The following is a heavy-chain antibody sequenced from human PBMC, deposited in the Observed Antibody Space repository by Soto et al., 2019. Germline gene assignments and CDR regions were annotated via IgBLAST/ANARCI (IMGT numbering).Heavy chain of an antibody. CDR3: ARAGYNWNDLGYNWFDP. Sequence: QVQLVQSGAEVKKPGSSVKVSCKASGGTFSSYAISWVRQAPGQGLEWMGGIIPIFGTANYAQKFQGRVTITAXXSXSXVYMELSSLRSEDTAVYYCARAGYNWNDLGYNWFDPWGQGTLVTVSS. D-gene: IGHD1-1*01. J-gene: IGHJ5*02. V-gene: IGHV1-69*12. CDR1: GGTFSSYA. CDR2: IIPIFGTA.